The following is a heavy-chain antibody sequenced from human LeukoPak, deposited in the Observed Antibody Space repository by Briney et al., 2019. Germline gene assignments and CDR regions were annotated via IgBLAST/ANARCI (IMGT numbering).Heavy chain of an antibody. Sequence: PGGSLRLSCAASGFTFSSYGMHWVRQAPGKGLEWVAVISYDGGNKYYADSVKGRFTISRDNSKNTLYLQMHSLRAEDTAVYYCAVIAMAGSFDHWGQGTLVTVSS. CDR1: GFTFSSYG. J-gene: IGHJ4*02. CDR2: ISYDGGNK. D-gene: IGHD6-19*01. CDR3: AVIAMAGSFDH. V-gene: IGHV3-30*03.